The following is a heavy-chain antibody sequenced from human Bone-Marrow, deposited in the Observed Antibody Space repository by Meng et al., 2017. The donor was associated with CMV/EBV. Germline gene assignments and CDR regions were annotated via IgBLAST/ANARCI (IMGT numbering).Heavy chain of an antibody. CDR1: GFTFSSYW. Sequence: GGPLRLSCAASGFTFSSYWMSWVRQAPGKGLEWVANIKQDGSAKYYVDSVKGRFTISRDNAKNSLYLQMNSLRAEDTAVYYCASIGDGYLSDAFDIWGQGTMVTVSS. J-gene: IGHJ3*02. D-gene: IGHD5-24*01. V-gene: IGHV3-7*01. CDR2: IKQDGSAK. CDR3: ASIGDGYLSDAFDI.